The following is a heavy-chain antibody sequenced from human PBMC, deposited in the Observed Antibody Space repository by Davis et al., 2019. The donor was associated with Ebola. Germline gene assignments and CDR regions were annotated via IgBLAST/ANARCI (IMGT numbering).Heavy chain of an antibody. J-gene: IGHJ4*02. V-gene: IGHV4-4*07. Sequence: PSETLSLTCNVSGGSISSHYWSWIRQPAGKGLEWIGRIYTSGRTNYNPSLKSRVTMSVDTSQNQFSLRLSSVTAADTAVYYCVRDGCPGGSCYCGDYWGQGTLVTVSS. CDR2: IYTSGRT. CDR1: GGSISSHY. D-gene: IGHD2-15*01. CDR3: VRDGCPGGSCYCGDY.